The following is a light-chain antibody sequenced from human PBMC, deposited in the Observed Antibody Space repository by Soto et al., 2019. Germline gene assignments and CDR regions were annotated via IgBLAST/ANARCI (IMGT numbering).Light chain of an antibody. CDR1: QSVGGNY. Sequence: EIVLTQSPGTLSLSPGERATLSCGASQSVGGNYLAWYQQKPGQAPRLLIHGAFSRATGIPDRFSGSGSGTDFTLTISRLEPEDFAVYYCQQYDISWTFGQGTKVDIK. J-gene: IGKJ1*01. CDR3: QQYDISWT. V-gene: IGKV3-20*01. CDR2: GAF.